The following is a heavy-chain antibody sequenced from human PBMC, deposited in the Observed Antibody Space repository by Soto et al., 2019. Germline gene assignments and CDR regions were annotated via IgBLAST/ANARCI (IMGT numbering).Heavy chain of an antibody. D-gene: IGHD3-22*01. CDR3: ARALHYDSSGYYYGMDV. J-gene: IGHJ6*02. CDR1: GYTFTSYG. Sequence: ASEKVSCKASGYTFTSYGISWVRQAPGQGLEWMGWISAYNGNTNYAQKLQGRVTMTTDTSTSTAYMELRSLRSDDTAVYYCARALHYDSSGYYYGMDVWGQGTTVTVSS. CDR2: ISAYNGNT. V-gene: IGHV1-18*01.